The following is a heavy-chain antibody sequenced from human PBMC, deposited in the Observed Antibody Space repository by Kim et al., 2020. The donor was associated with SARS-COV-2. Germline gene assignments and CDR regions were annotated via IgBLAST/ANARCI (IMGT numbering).Heavy chain of an antibody. D-gene: IGHD4-17*01. J-gene: IGHJ4*02. CDR3: AKDTWVTVTGIKRGFFDS. CDR1: GFTFQNYA. Sequence: GGSLRLSCAASGFTFQNYAMHWVRQAPGKGLEWVSGIRGNGGAFCYADSVRGRFTISRDNAKNSLSLQMNSLRAEDTAFYYCAKDTWVTVTGIKRGFFDSWGQGTLVSVSS. CDR2: IRGNGGAF. V-gene: IGHV3-9*01.